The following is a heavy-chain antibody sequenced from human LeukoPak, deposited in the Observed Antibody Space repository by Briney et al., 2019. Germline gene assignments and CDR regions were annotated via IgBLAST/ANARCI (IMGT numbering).Heavy chain of an antibody. CDR2: INPNSGGT. Sequence: VASVKVSCKASGYTFTGHYMHWVRQAPGQGLEWMGWINPNSGGTNYAQKFQGRVTMTRDTSISTAYMELSRLRSDDTAVYYCARAPQITPYSSPLDYWGQGTLVTVSS. CDR3: ARAPQITPYSSPLDY. CDR1: GYTFTGHY. J-gene: IGHJ4*02. D-gene: IGHD6-13*01. V-gene: IGHV1-2*02.